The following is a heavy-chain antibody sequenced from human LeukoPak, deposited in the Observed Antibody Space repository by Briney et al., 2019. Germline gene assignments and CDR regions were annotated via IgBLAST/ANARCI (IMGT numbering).Heavy chain of an antibody. J-gene: IGHJ3*02. Sequence: GASVKVSCKASGYTFTDYYIHWVRQAPGQGLEWMGWINGNSGDTKYGQRFQGRVTMTRDTSISTAYMEVSGVRSDDMAVYYCARDRHCSSTSCLTIAFDIWGQGTMVTVSS. CDR1: GYTFTDYY. D-gene: IGHD2-2*01. V-gene: IGHV1-2*02. CDR2: INGNSGDT. CDR3: ARDRHCSSTSCLTIAFDI.